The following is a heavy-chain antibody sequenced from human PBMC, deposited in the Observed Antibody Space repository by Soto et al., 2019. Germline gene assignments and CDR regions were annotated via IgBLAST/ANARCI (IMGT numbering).Heavy chain of an antibody. D-gene: IGHD6-19*01. CDR1: GFTFSSYS. V-gene: IGHV3-21*01. CDR3: ARDSGIAVAGHCEGEKYYYYGMDD. J-gene: IGHJ6*02. CDR2: ISSSSSYI. Sequence: GGSLRLSCAASGFTFSSYSMNWVRQAPGKGLEWVSSISSSSSYIYYADSVKGRFTISRDNAKNSLYLQMNSLRAEATAGYYCARDSGIAVAGHCEGEKYYYYGMDDWGQGTTVTVSS.